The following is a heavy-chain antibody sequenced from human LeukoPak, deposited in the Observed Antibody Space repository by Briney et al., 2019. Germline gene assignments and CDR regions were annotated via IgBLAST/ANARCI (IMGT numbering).Heavy chain of an antibody. CDR2: ISAYNGNT. CDR1: GYTFTSYG. Sequence: ASVKVSCKASGYTFTSYGISWVRQAPGQGLEWMGWISAYNGNTNYAQKLQGRVTMTTDTSTSTAYMELRSLGSDDTAVYYCARVGSSSWYGHYYYYMDVWGKGTTVTVSS. CDR3: ARVGSSSWYGHYYYYMDV. J-gene: IGHJ6*03. D-gene: IGHD6-13*01. V-gene: IGHV1-18*04.